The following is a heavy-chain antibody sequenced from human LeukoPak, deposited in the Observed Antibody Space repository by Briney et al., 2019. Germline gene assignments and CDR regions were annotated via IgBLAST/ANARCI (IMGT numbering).Heavy chain of an antibody. D-gene: IGHD5-24*01. CDR3: ARMAGSFDY. CDR2: INHSGST. V-gene: IGHV4-34*01. J-gene: IGHJ4*02. CDR1: GGSFSGYY. Sequence: SGTLSLTCAVYGGSFSGYYWSWIRQPPGKGLEWIGEINHSGSTNYNPSLKSRVTISVDTSKNQFSLKLSSVTAADTAVYYCARMAGSFDYWGQGTLVTVSS.